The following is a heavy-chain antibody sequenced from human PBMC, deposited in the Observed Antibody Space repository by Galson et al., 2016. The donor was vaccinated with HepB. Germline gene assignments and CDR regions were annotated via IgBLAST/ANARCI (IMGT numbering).Heavy chain of an antibody. D-gene: IGHD4-17*01. CDR2: ISYDGSNK. V-gene: IGHV3-30-3*01. CDR3: ARDPLRYGDRHFDY. Sequence: SLRLSCAASGFTFSNYAMHWVRQAPGKGLEWVAIISYDGSNKYYSDSVKGRFTTSRDNSKNTLYLQMNILRAEDTAVYYCARDPLRYGDRHFDYWGQGTLVTVSS. CDR1: GFTFSNYA. J-gene: IGHJ4*02.